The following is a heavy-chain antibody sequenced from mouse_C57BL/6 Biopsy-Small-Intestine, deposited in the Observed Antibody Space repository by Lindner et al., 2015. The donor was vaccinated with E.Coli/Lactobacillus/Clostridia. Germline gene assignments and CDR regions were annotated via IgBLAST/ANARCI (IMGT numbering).Heavy chain of an antibody. J-gene: IGHJ1*03. CDR2: IYPGGGYT. CDR1: GYTFTNYW. V-gene: IGHV1-63*01. CDR3: ARGGDAGYWYFDV. Sequence: VQLQESGAELVRPGTSVKMSCKASGYTFTNYWIGWAKQRPGHGLEWIGDIYPGGGYTNYNEKFKGKATLTADKSSSTAYMQFSSLTSEDSAIYYCARGGDAGYWYFDVWGTGTTVTVSS.